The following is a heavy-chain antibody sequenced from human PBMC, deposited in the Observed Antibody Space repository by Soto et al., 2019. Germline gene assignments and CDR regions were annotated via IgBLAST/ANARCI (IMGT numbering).Heavy chain of an antibody. J-gene: IGHJ3*02. V-gene: IGHV5-10-1*01. CDR3: ASQPRYSYGFRDAFDI. D-gene: IGHD5-18*01. CDR2: IDPSDSYT. CDR1: GYSFTSYW. Sequence: GESLKISCKGSGYSFTSYWISWVRQMPGKGLEWMGRIDPSDSYTNYSPSFQGHVTISADKSISTAYLQWGSLKASDTAMYYCASQPRYSYGFRDAFDIWGQGTMVTVSS.